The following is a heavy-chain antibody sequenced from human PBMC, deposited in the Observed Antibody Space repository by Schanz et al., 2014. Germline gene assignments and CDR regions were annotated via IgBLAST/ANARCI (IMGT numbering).Heavy chain of an antibody. CDR2: ISYDGSSK. D-gene: IGHD6-13*01. Sequence: ESGGGLVQPGGSLRLSCAASGFTFRSYGMHWVRQAPGKGLEWVALISYDGSSKNHADSVQGRFTTSRDNGKKSMYLQMNSLRAEDAAVYYCARLDSSSGYPRYWGQGTLVTVSS. CDR1: GFTFRSYG. J-gene: IGHJ4*02. CDR3: ARLDSSSGYPRY. V-gene: IGHV3-33*08.